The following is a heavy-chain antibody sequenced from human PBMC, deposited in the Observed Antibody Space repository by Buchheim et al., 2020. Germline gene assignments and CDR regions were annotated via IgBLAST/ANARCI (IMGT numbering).Heavy chain of an antibody. D-gene: IGHD4-23*01. CDR3: AKDFDGGPTIVDY. J-gene: IGHJ4*02. CDR2: ISYDGSNK. V-gene: IGHV3-30*18. Sequence: QVQLVESGGGVVQPGRSLRLSCAASGFTFSSYGMHWVRQAPGKGLEWVAVISYDGSNKYYADSVKGRFTISRDNSKNTLYLQMNSLRAEDTAVYYCAKDFDGGPTIVDYWGQGTL. CDR1: GFTFSSYG.